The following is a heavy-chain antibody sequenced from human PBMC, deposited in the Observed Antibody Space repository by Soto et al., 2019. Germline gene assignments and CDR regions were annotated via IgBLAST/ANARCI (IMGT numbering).Heavy chain of an antibody. CDR1: GYTFTSYG. CDR3: ARAQRFLEWLSHETYYFDY. D-gene: IGHD3-3*01. Sequence: ASVKVSCKASGYTFTSYGISWVRQAPGQGLEWMGWISAYNGNTNYAQKLQGRVTMTTDTSTSTAYMELRSLRAEDTAVYYCARAQRFLEWLSHETYYFDYWGQGTLVTVSS. CDR2: ISAYNGNT. V-gene: IGHV1-18*01. J-gene: IGHJ4*02.